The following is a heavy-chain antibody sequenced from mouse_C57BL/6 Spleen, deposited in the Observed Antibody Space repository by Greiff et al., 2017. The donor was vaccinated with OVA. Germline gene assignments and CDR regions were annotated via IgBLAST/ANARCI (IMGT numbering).Heavy chain of an antibody. CDR3: ARYRNYGNFYAMDY. J-gene: IGHJ4*01. Sequence: EVKLVESGGGLVQPGGSLSLSCAASGFTFTDYYMSWVRQPPGKALEWLGFIRNKANGYTTEYSASVKGRFTISRDNSQSILYLQKNALRAEDSATYYCARYRNYGNFYAMDYWGQGTSVTVSS. V-gene: IGHV7-3*01. D-gene: IGHD2-1*01. CDR2: IRNKANGYTT. CDR1: GFTFTDYY.